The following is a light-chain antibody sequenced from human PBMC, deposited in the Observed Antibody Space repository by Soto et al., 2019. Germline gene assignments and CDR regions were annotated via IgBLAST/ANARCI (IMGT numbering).Light chain of an antibody. V-gene: IGLV2-14*03. CDR3: VSFTTSRSYV. CDR1: SSDVGAYIF. J-gene: IGLJ1*01. Sequence: QSVLTQPSSASGSPGQSITISCTGASSDVGAYIFVSWYQQHPGKAPKLMIYDIINRPSGVSNRFSGSKSGNTASLTISGLQAEDEADYYCVSFTTSRSYVFGTGTKVTVL. CDR2: DII.